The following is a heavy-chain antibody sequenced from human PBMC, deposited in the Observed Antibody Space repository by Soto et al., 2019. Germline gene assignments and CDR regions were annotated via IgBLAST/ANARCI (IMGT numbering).Heavy chain of an antibody. CDR3: AGTTTGLGSAYYYYGMDV. CDR1: GFTFSSYA. J-gene: IGHJ6*02. V-gene: IGHV3-23*01. Sequence: GSLRLSCAASGFTFSSYAMSWVRQAPGKGLEWVSAISGGGGSTYYADSVKGRFTISRDNSKNTLYLQMNSLRAEDTAVYYCAGTTTGLGSAYYYYGMDVWGQGTTVTVSS. D-gene: IGHD1-7*01. CDR2: ISGGGGST.